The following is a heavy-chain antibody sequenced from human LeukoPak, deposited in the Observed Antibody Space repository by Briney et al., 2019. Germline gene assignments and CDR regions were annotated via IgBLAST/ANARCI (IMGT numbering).Heavy chain of an antibody. CDR3: AKEREEYYYDLDV. Sequence: GGSLRLSCAASGFTFSSYGMHWVRQAPGKGLEWVAVIWYGGSNKYYADSVKGRFTISRDNSKNTLYLQMNSLRAEDTAVYYCAKEREEYYYDLDVWGKGTTVTVSS. J-gene: IGHJ6*04. CDR2: IWYGGSNK. CDR1: GFTFSSYG. V-gene: IGHV3-30*02. D-gene: IGHD6-6*01.